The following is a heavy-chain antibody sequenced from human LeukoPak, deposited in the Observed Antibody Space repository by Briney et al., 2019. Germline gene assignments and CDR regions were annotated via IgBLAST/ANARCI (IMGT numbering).Heavy chain of an antibody. V-gene: IGHV1-2*02. CDR2: INPNSGGT. J-gene: IGHJ4*02. D-gene: IGHD6-25*01. CDR1: GYTFTGYY. Sequence: ASLKVSCKASGYTFTGYYMHSVRHAPGQGLEWMGWINPNSGGTNYAQKFQGRVTMTRDTSISTAYMELSRLGSDDTAVYYCARDVQGQRLKDYWGQGALVTVSS. CDR3: ARDVQGQRLKDY.